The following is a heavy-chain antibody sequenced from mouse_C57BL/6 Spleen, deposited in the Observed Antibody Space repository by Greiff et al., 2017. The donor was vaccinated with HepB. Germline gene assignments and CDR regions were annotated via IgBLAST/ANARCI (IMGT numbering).Heavy chain of an antibody. CDR1: GYAFSSSW. J-gene: IGHJ4*01. CDR2: IYPGDGDT. V-gene: IGHV1-82*01. CDR3: ARKGYGIVAMDY. D-gene: IGHD1-1*02. Sequence: VQGVESGPELVKPGASVKISCKASGYAFSSSWMNWVKQRPGKGLEWIGRIYPGDGDTNYNGKFKGKATLTADKSSSTAYMQLSSLTSEDSAVYFCARKGYGIVAMDYWGQGTSVTVSS.